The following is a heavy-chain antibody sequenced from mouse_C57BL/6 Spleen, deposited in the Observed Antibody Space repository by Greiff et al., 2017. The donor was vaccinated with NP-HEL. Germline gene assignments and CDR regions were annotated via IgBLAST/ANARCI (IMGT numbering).Heavy chain of an antibody. J-gene: IGHJ1*03. CDR1: GFSFNTYA. V-gene: IGHV10-1*01. D-gene: IGHD1-1*01. Sequence: EVMLVESGGGLVQPKGSLKLSCAASGFSFNTYAMNWVRQAPGKGLEWVARIRSKSNNYATYYADSVKDRFTISRDDSESMLYLQMNDLKTEDTAMYYCVRQDYGTWYFDVWGTGTTVTVSS. CDR2: IRSKSNNYAT. CDR3: VRQDYGTWYFDV.